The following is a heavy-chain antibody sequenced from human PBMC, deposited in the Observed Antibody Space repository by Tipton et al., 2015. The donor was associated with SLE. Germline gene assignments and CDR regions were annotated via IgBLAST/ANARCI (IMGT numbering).Heavy chain of an antibody. D-gene: IGHD3-10*01. V-gene: IGHV4-30-4*01. CDR3: ARTKGFTMVQGVRPGDAFDI. CDR1: GGSISSGGYY. CDR2: IYYSGST. J-gene: IGHJ3*02. Sequence: TLSLTCTVSGGSISSGGYYWSWIRQHPGKGLEWIGYIYYSGSTYYNPSLKSRVTISVDTSKNQFSLKLSSVTAADTAVYYCARTKGFTMVQGVRPGDAFDIWGQGTMVTVSS.